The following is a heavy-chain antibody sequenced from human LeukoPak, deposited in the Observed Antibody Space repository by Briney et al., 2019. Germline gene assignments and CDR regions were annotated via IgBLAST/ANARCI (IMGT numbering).Heavy chain of an antibody. J-gene: IGHJ5*02. Sequence: KPSETLSLTCSVSGYSISSGYYWGWIRQSPGKGLEWIGSTYHNGNTYFNPSLKSRVTISVDRYKNHFSLKVNSVTAADTALYYCVREHSSSSESAWFDPWGQGTLVTVSS. V-gene: IGHV4-38-2*02. CDR1: GYSISSGYY. D-gene: IGHD2-2*01. CDR2: TYHNGNT. CDR3: VREHSSSSESAWFDP.